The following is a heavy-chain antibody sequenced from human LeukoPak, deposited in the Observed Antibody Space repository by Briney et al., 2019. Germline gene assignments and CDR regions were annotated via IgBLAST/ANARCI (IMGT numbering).Heavy chain of an antibody. CDR2: ISNNNNYI. D-gene: IGHD3-16*01. J-gene: IGHJ4*02. V-gene: IGHV3-21*01. Sequence: GGSLRLSCAASGFSFSSYNMDWVRQAPGKGLEWVSSISNNNNYIYYADSVKGRFTISRDNAKNSLYLQMNSLRAEDTAVYYCARDIWGSGSYYSDYWGQGTLVTVSS. CDR3: ARDIWGSGSYYSDY. CDR1: GFSFSSYN.